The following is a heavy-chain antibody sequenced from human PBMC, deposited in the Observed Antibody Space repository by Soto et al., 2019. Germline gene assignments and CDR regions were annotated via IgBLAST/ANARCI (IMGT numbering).Heavy chain of an antibody. V-gene: IGHV4-34*01. D-gene: IGHD1-26*01. Sequence: SETLSLTCAVYGGSFSTYYWSWIRQPPGKGLEWIGEINHSGSTNYNPSLKSRVTISVDTSKNQFSLKLSSVTAADTAVYYCARGRGGSYYSKLYGMDVWGQGTTVTVSS. J-gene: IGHJ6*02. CDR2: INHSGST. CDR1: GGSFSTYY. CDR3: ARGRGGSYYSKLYGMDV.